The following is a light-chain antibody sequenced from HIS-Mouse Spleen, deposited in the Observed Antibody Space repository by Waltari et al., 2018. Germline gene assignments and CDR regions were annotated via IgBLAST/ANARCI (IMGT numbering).Light chain of an antibody. V-gene: IGLV3-1*01. CDR2: QDS. CDR1: KLGDKY. CDR3: QAWDSSNYV. Sequence: SYELPQPPSVSVSPGQTASITCSGDKLGDKYACWYQQKPGQSHVLVYYQDSKLPSGLPERFSGSNPGNTATLTISGTQAMDEADYYCQAWDSSNYVFGTGTKVTVL. J-gene: IGLJ1*01.